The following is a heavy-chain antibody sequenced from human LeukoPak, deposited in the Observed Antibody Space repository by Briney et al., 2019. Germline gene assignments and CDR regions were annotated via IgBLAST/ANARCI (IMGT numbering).Heavy chain of an antibody. J-gene: IGHJ5*02. CDR1: GFTFDDYA. D-gene: IGHD1-26*01. Sequence: GGSLRLSCAASGFTFDDYAMHWVRQAPGKGLEWVSLISGDGGSTYYADSVKGRFTISSDNSKNALYLQMNSLRAEDTAVYYCAKGGMAWELHPGWFDPWGQGTLVTVPS. CDR3: AKGGMAWELHPGWFDP. V-gene: IGHV3-43*02. CDR2: ISGDGGST.